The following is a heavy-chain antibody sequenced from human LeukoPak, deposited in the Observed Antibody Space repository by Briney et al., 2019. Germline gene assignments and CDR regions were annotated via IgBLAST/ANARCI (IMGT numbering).Heavy chain of an antibody. CDR3: AREGSYDSSGYLYY. CDR1: GFTLSSYG. V-gene: IGHV3-33*01. J-gene: IGHJ4*02. D-gene: IGHD3-22*01. Sequence: GGSLRLSCAPSGFTLSSYGMHWVRQAPGKGLEWVAVIWYDGSNKYYADSVKGRFTISRDNSKNTLYLQMNSLRAEDTAVYYCAREGSYDSSGYLYYWGQGTLVTVSS. CDR2: IWYDGSNK.